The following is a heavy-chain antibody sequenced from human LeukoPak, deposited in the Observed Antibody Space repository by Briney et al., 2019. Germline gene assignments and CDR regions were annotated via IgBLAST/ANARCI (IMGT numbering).Heavy chain of an antibody. D-gene: IGHD6-25*01. CDR1: GGSFSDYY. CDR2: INHSGST. J-gene: IGHJ4*02. Sequence: SETLSLTCAVYGGSFSDYYWSWIRQPPGKGLEWIGEINHSGSTNYNPSLKSRVTISVDTPKNQFSLRLSSVTAADTAVYYCARRAATQDYWGQGTLVTVSS. CDR3: ARRAATQDY. V-gene: IGHV4-34*01.